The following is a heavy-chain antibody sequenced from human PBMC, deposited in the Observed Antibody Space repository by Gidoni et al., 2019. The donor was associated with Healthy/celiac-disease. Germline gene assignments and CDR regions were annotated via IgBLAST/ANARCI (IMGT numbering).Heavy chain of an antibody. Sequence: QVQLQESGPGLVKPSQTLSLTCTVSGGSISSGSYYWRWIRQPAGKGLEWIGRIYTSGSTNYNPSLKSRVTMSVDTSKNQFSLKLSSVTAADTAVYYCAAVREGDYVWSWYFDLWGRGTLVTVSS. CDR1: GGSISSGSYY. CDR3: AAVREGDYVWSWYFDL. D-gene: IGHD3-16*01. J-gene: IGHJ2*01. CDR2: IYTSGST. V-gene: IGHV4-61*02.